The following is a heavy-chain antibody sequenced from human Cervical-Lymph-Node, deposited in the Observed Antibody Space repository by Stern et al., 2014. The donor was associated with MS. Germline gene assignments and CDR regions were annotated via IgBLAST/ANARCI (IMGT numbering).Heavy chain of an antibody. Sequence: VQLVQSGGGVVQSGRSLRLSCAASGFIFSNSGMHWVRQAPGQGLEWVAFIWYDGSNKYYAASVKGRFTISNANSNNTLYLQMNSLRAEDTAVYFCARDWDSSSPVYLDYWGQGTLVIVPS. J-gene: IGHJ4*02. D-gene: IGHD6-13*01. CDR1: GFIFSNSG. CDR2: IWYDGSNK. V-gene: IGHV3-33*01. CDR3: ARDWDSSSPVYLDY.